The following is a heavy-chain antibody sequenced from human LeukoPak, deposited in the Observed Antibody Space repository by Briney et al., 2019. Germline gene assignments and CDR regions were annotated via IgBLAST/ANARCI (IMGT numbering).Heavy chain of an antibody. Sequence: GGSLRLSCAASGFTFSTYWMSWVRQAPGKGLEWVANIKHDGSEKYYVDSVKGRFTIPRDNANNSLYLQMNSLRAEDTALYYCAKGEGTYYPYYFDYWGQGTLVTVSS. D-gene: IGHD1-26*01. V-gene: IGHV3-7*03. J-gene: IGHJ4*02. CDR1: GFTFSTYW. CDR3: AKGEGTYYPYYFDY. CDR2: IKHDGSEK.